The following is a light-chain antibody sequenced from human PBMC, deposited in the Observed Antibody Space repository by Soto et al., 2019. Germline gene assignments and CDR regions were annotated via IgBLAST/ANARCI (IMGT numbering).Light chain of an antibody. Sequence: EIVMTQSPATLSVSPGERATLSCRASQSVSSNLAWYQQKPGQAPRLLIYGASTRATGIPARFSGSGSGTDFNLTISSLQSEDFAVYYWQQYNNWPITFGRGTKVDIK. CDR1: QSVSSN. CDR2: GAS. J-gene: IGKJ3*01. V-gene: IGKV3-15*01. CDR3: QQYNNWPIT.